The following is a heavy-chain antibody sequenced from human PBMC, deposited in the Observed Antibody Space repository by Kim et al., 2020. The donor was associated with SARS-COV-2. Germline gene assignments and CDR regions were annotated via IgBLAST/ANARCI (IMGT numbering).Heavy chain of an antibody. Sequence: GGSLRLSCAASGFTFSDYYMSWIRQAPGKGLEWVAYISSSGSTIYYADSVKGRFTISRDNAKNSLRLQMNSLRAEDTAIYYCARVGMLNCYDSSNYRLDYWGQGTLVTVSS. CDR3: ARVGMLNCYDSSNYRLDY. J-gene: IGHJ4*02. CDR2: ISSSGSTI. V-gene: IGHV3-11*01. CDR1: GFTFSDYY. D-gene: IGHD3-22*01.